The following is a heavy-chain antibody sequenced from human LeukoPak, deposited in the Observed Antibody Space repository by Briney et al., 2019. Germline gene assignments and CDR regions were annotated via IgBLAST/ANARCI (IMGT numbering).Heavy chain of an antibody. Sequence: GGSLRLSRAVSGITLSNYGMSWVRQAPGEGLEWVAGISDSGGRTNYADSVKGRFTISRDNPKNTLYLQMNSLRAEDTAVYFCAKRGVVIRVILVGFHKEAYYFDSWGQGALVTVSS. CDR3: AKRGVVIRVILVGFHKEAYYFDS. J-gene: IGHJ4*02. CDR1: GITLSNYG. V-gene: IGHV3-23*01. CDR2: ISDSGGRT. D-gene: IGHD3-22*01.